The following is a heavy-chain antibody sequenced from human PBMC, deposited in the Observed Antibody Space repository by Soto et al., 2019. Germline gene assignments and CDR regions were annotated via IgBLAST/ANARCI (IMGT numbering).Heavy chain of an antibody. J-gene: IGHJ6*02. CDR3: ARLQLVDWFFINIDLYRMDV. V-gene: IGHV3-48*02. CDR1: GFTFSSHS. Sequence: EVQLVESGGGLVQPGGSLRLSCSSSGFTFSSHSMNWVRQAPGKGLEWVARIDSSGNSIYYADSVKVRFAVSRDNANSSLFLQMNSLRDEDTAVYYCARLQLVDWFFINIDLYRMDVWGQGTTVVVSS. D-gene: IGHD6-13*01. CDR2: IDSSGNSI.